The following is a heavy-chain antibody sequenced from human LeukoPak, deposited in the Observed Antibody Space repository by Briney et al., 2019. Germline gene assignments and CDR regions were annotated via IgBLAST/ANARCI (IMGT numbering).Heavy chain of an antibody. J-gene: IGHJ4*02. CDR1: GFTFSSYE. Sequence: GGSLRLSCAASGFTFSSYERNWVRQAPGKGLEWVSYVSSSGSTIYYADSVKGRFTISRDNAKNSLYLQMNSLRAEDTAVYYCARDAYGDYRAYYFDYWGQGTLVTVSS. CDR3: ARDAYGDYRAYYFDY. D-gene: IGHD4-17*01. CDR2: VSSSGSTI. V-gene: IGHV3-48*03.